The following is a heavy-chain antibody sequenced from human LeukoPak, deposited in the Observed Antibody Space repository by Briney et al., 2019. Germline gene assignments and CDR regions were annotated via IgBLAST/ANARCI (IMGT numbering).Heavy chain of an antibody. CDR2: IYYSGST. Sequence: SETLSLTCTISGGSIRSYYWSWIRQPPGKGLEWIGYIYYSGSTNYNPSLKSRVSISVDTSKNQFSLKLSSVTAADTAVYYCARTGSTVTMLYPFDHWGQGTLVTVSS. CDR3: ARTGSTVTMLYPFDH. D-gene: IGHD4-17*01. CDR1: GGSIRSYY. V-gene: IGHV4-59*01. J-gene: IGHJ4*02.